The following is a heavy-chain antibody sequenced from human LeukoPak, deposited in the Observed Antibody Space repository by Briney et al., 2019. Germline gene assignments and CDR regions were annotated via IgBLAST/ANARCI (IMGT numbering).Heavy chain of an antibody. CDR3: AREGWERHHFDH. Sequence: SETLSLTCTVSGGSISSSSYYWSWIRQPAGKGLEWIGRIYVIGSTNYNPSLKSRVTITMDTSKNQLSLKLSSVTAADTAVYYCAREGWERHHFDHWGQGTLVTVSS. CDR1: GGSISSSSYY. D-gene: IGHD1-26*01. CDR2: IYVIGST. V-gene: IGHV4-61*02. J-gene: IGHJ4*02.